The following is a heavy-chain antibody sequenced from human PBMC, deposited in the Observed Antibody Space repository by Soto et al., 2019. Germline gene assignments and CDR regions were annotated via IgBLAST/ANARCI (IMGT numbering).Heavy chain of an antibody. D-gene: IGHD1-1*01. CDR2: ISGSGGST. CDR3: AKAVPTRDAPYYYMDV. J-gene: IGHJ6*03. CDR1: GFTFSRDW. V-gene: IGHV3-23*01. Sequence: PGGSLRLSCAASGFTFSRDWMNWVRQAPGKGLEWVSAISGSGGSTYYADSVKGRFTISRDNAKNSLYLQMNSLRAEDTAVYYCAKAVPTRDAPYYYMDVWGKGTTVTVSS.